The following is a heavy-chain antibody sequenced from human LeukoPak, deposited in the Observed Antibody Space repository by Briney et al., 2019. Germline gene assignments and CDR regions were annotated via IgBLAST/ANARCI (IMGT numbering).Heavy chain of an antibody. CDR1: GFIFSGYW. CDR3: ARDHPAPGQFFDY. J-gene: IGHJ4*02. V-gene: IGHV3-7*04. D-gene: IGHD6-13*01. Sequence: PGGSLRLPCAASGFIFSGYWMAWVRQAPGKGLEWVANIKSDGSQTNYVDSVKGRFTISRDNAKNSLYLQMNSLSAEDTAVFYCARDHPAPGQFFDYWGQGTLVTVSS. CDR2: IKSDGSQT.